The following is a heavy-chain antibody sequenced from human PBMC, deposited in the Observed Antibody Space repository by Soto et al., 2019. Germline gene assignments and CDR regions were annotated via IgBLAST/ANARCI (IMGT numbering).Heavy chain of an antibody. CDR3: ARSYDFWSGYYVY. J-gene: IGHJ4*02. CDR2: IYYSGST. D-gene: IGHD3-3*01. V-gene: IGHV4-59*08. Sequence: TSATLSLTGTVSGGSISNYYWSWIRQPPGKGLEWIGYIYYSGSTYYNPSLKSRVTISVDTSKNQFSLKLSSVTAADTAAYYCARSYDFWSGYYVYWGQGTLVTVSS. CDR1: GGSISNYY.